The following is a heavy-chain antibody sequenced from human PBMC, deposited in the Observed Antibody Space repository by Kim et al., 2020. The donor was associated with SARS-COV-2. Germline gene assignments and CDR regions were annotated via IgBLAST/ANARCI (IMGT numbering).Heavy chain of an antibody. D-gene: IGHD6-13*01. V-gene: IGHV1-69*04. Sequence: QKFQGRVTITADKSTSTAYMELSSLRSEDTAVYYCARDLRAAADTNWFDPWGQGTLVTVSS. J-gene: IGHJ5*02. CDR3: ARDLRAAADTNWFDP.